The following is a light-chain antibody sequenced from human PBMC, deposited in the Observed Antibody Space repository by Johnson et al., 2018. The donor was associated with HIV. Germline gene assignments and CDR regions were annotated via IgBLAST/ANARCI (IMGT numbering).Light chain of an antibody. CDR2: END. V-gene: IGLV1-51*01. J-gene: IGLJ1*01. Sequence: QSVLTQPPSMSAAPGQKVTISCSGSSSNIGSNYVSWYQHLPGTAPKLLIYENDKRPSGIPDRFSASKSGTSATLDITGLQTGDEGDYCCGSWDNTLSVFVFGAGTKVTVL. CDR3: GSWDNTLSVFV. CDR1: SSNIGSNY.